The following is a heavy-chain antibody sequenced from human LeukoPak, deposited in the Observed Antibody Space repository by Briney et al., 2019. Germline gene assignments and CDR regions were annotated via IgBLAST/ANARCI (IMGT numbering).Heavy chain of an antibody. CDR3: ARVLGSIYSSGCFFDY. Sequence: SETLSLTCTVSGGSISSSSYYWAWIRQPPGKGLECIGTIYYSGSTNYNPSLKSRVTISVDTSKNQFSLKLSSVTAADTAVYYCARVLGSIYSSGCFFDYWGQGTLVTVSS. J-gene: IGHJ4*02. V-gene: IGHV4-39*07. CDR2: IYYSGST. D-gene: IGHD6-19*01. CDR1: GGSISSSSYY.